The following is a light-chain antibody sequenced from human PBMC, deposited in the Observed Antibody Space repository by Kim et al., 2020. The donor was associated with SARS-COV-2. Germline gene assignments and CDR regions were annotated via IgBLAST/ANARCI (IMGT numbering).Light chain of an antibody. CDR2: DAS. Sequence: SVGDRVTITCQASQDISNYLNWYQHKPGKAPKLLISDASNLETGVPSRFSGSGFGTHFTFTINRLQPEDFATYFCQQYDNGPPMYTFGQGTKLEI. CDR1: QDISNY. V-gene: IGKV1-33*01. J-gene: IGKJ2*01. CDR3: QQYDNGPPMYT.